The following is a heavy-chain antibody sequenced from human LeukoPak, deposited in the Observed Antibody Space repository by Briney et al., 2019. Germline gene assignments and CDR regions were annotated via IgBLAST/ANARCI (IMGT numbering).Heavy chain of an antibody. CDR1: GYTFTDYY. Sequence: GASVKVSCKASGYTFTDYYMHWVRQAPGQGLEWMGWTNPNSGGTNYAQKFQGRVTMTRDTSISTAYMELSRLRSDDTAVFYCAREEVIAAAGPTLDYWGQGALVTVSS. J-gene: IGHJ4*02. CDR3: AREEVIAAAGPTLDY. V-gene: IGHV1-2*02. CDR2: TNPNSGGT. D-gene: IGHD6-13*01.